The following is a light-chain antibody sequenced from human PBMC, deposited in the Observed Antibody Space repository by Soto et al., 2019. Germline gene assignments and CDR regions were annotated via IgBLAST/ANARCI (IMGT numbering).Light chain of an antibody. CDR2: KAS. CDR1: QTISSW. J-gene: IGKJ1*01. Sequence: DIHMTQSPSTLSVSVVDRGSMTCLASQTISSWLAWYQQKPGKAPKLLIYKASTLKSGVPSRFSGSGSGTEFTLTISSLQPDDFATYYCQHYNSYSEAFGQGTKVDIK. V-gene: IGKV1-5*03. CDR3: QHYNSYSEA.